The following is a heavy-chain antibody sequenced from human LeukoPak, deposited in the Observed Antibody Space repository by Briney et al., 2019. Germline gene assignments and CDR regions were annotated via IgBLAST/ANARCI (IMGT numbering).Heavy chain of an antibody. CDR1: GGSFSGYY. V-gene: IGHV4-59*01. J-gene: IGHJ6*02. Sequence: SETLSLTCAVCGGSFSGYYWSWIRQPPGKGLEWIGYIYYSGSTNYNPSLKSRVTISVDTSKNQFSLKLSSVTAADTAVYYCARRTTAGFYYYGMDVWGQGTTVTVSS. CDR3: ARRTTAGFYYYGMDV. CDR2: IYYSGST. D-gene: IGHD4-11*01.